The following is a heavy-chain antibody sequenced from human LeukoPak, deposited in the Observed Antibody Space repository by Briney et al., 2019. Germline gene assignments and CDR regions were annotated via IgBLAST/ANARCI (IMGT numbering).Heavy chain of an antibody. CDR2: INPNSGGT. Sequence: ASVKVSCKASGFTFTGYYMHWVRQAPGQGLEWMGWINPNSGGTNYAQKFQGWVTMTRDTSISTAYMELSRLRSDDTAVYYCAREVVVAAFFTQDYGMDVWGQGTTVTVSS. CDR1: GFTFTGYY. D-gene: IGHD2-15*01. V-gene: IGHV1-2*04. CDR3: AREVVVAAFFTQDYGMDV. J-gene: IGHJ6*02.